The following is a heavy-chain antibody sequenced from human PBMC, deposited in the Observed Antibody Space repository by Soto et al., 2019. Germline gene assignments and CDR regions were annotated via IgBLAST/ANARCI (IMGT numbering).Heavy chain of an antibody. V-gene: IGHV2-5*02. CDR3: AHRPHKDGWIYAFDV. CDR1: GFSLNANGVG. D-gene: IGHD6-19*01. J-gene: IGHJ3*01. CDR2: LYWDGDK. Sequence: QITLKESGPSLVKPTQTLTLTCNFSGFSLNANGVGVGWIRQPPGKALEWLALLYWDGDKRFSPSLKNRLTITKDTSKNQVVLTLTNMDPMDTDKYYCAHRPHKDGWIYAFDVWGQGTVVTVSS.